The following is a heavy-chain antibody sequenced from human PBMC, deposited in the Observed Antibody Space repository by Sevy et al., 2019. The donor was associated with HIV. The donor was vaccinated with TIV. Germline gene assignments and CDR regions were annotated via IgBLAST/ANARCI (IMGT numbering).Heavy chain of an antibody. D-gene: IGHD3-10*01. Sequence: GGSLRLSCAASGFTFSSHNMNWVRQAPGKGLEWVSSISSSSRYIYYADSLRGRFTISRDNAKNSLYLQMNSLRAEDTAVYYCARARGGNGSGSYFYYYYGLDVWGQGTTVTVSS. CDR2: ISSSSRYI. CDR1: GFTFSSHN. J-gene: IGHJ6*02. CDR3: ARARGGNGSGSYFYYYYGLDV. V-gene: IGHV3-21*03.